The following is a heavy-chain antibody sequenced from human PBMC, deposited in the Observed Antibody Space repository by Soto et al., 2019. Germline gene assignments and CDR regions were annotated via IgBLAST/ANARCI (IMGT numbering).Heavy chain of an antibody. D-gene: IGHD1-20*01. CDR3: ARGTRALITSFFAY. J-gene: IGHJ4*02. CDR2: CHDSGST. V-gene: IGHV4-38-2*01. Sequence: SETLSLTCAVSGYSSSTGFNWAWIRQPPWKRLEWIGWCHDSGSTVYNPSLKGRVTMSLHTSKSQFSLNLSSATAADSATYYCARGTRALITSFFAYWGQGIPVTVSS. CDR1: GYSSSTGFN.